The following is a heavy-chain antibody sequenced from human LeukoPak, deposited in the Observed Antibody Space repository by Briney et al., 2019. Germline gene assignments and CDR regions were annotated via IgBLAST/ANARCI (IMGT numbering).Heavy chain of an antibody. CDR3: GRGHWGIDY. Sequence: PGGSLRLSCVASGFTFSDYYMSWFRQAPGKGREWISYITKSGTDMEYADSVKGRFTIARDNGQNSLFLQMNSLRAEDTAVYFCGRGHWGIDYWGQGTLVTVSS. J-gene: IGHJ4*02. D-gene: IGHD7-27*01. V-gene: IGHV3-11*04. CDR1: GFTFSDYY. CDR2: ITKSGTDM.